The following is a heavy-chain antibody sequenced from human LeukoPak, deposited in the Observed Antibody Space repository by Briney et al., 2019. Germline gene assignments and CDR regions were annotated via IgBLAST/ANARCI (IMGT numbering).Heavy chain of an antibody. CDR1: GGSVSSYY. Sequence: PSETLSLTCTVSGGSVSSYYWSWIRQPPGKGLEWLGYIHYSGSTNYNPSLKSRVTISVDTSKNQFSLNLRSVTAADTAVYYCARWRAASADPFDYWGQGTLVTVSS. CDR2: IHYSGST. D-gene: IGHD6-13*01. V-gene: IGHV4-59*02. J-gene: IGHJ4*02. CDR3: ARWRAASADPFDY.